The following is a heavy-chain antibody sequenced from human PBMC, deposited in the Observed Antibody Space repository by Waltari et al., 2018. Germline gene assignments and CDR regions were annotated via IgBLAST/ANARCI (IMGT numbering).Heavy chain of an antibody. J-gene: IGHJ4*02. V-gene: IGHV1-69-2*01. CDR1: GSTFTAYY. CDR3: AKQYPRDDWSYPFFDY. D-gene: IGHD3-9*01. Sequence: EVQLVQSGAEVKKPGATVKISCKASGSTFTAYYMQWGQQAPGKGLEWMGRVDPEDGETIYAEKFQGRVTITADTSTDTAYMELSSLRSEDTAVYYCAKQYPRDDWSYPFFDYWGQGTLVTVSS. CDR2: VDPEDGET.